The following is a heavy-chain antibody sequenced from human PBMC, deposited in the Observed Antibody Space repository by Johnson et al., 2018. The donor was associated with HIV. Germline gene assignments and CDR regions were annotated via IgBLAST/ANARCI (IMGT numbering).Heavy chain of an antibody. CDR3: ARESVNSRPGAFDI. V-gene: IGHV3-30*03. CDR1: GFTVSSNY. Sequence: VQLVESGGGVVQPGRSLRLSCAASGFTVSSNYMSWVRQAPGKGLEWVAVISYDGSEKYYAGSVQGRFTISRDSSKNTLYLQMNSLRAEDTAVYYCARESVNSRPGAFDIWGQGTMITVSS. CDR2: ISYDGSEK. D-gene: IGHD2-8*01. J-gene: IGHJ3*02.